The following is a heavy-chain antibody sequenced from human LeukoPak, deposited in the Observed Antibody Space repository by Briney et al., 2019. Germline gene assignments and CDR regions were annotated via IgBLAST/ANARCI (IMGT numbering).Heavy chain of an antibody. CDR2: INSDGSST. V-gene: IGHV3-74*01. Sequence: GGSLRLSCAASGFTFSSYWMLWVRQAPGKGLVWVSRINSDGSSTSYADSVKGRFTISRDNAKNTLYLQMNSLRAEDTAVYYCARVSYYYGSGSYRPTAVYYFDYWGQGTLVTVSS. CDR1: GFTFSSYW. CDR3: ARVSYYYGSGSYRPTAVYYFDY. J-gene: IGHJ4*02. D-gene: IGHD3-10*01.